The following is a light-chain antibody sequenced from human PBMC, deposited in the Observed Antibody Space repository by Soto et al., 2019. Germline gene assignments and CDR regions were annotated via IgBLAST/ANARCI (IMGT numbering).Light chain of an antibody. CDR1: QSVDSY. V-gene: IGKV3-11*01. CDR3: QQRDSWPIT. CDR2: GAS. Sequence: EIVLTQSPASLSLSPGERATLSCRASQSVDSYLVWYQQKPGQAPRLLIFGASNRATGIPARFSGSGSGTDFTLTINSLEPDDFAVYYCQQRDSWPITFDQGTRLEMK. J-gene: IGKJ5*01.